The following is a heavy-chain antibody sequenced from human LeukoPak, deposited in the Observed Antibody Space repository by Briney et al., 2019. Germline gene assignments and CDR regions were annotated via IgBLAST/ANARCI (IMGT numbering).Heavy chain of an antibody. CDR1: GDSLTSHF. CDR3: ARRMRTVTDTFDV. V-gene: IGHV4-59*08. CDR2: VYSSETT. Sequence: SETLSLTCTVFGDSLTSHFWSWIRQPPGKGLEWIGYVYSSETTNYNPSLTSRVSISMDTSKKQISLRLTSLTAADTAVYYCARRMRTVTDTFDVWGQGHLVTVSS. D-gene: IGHD4-11*01. J-gene: IGHJ3*01.